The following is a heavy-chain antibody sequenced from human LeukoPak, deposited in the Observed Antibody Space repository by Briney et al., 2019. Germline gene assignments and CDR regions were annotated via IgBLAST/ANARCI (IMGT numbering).Heavy chain of an antibody. Sequence: PGGSLRLSCAASGFSFGAYRMNWVRQAPGKGLEWISHISETSDTVYYADTVKGRFTISTSNAENSLFLQMSNLRVEDTAVYYCAREPKNRNLLTYVFWEGYDVWGQGTMVTVSS. CDR1: GFSFGAYR. V-gene: IGHV3-48*04. CDR2: ISETSDTV. J-gene: IGHJ3*01. D-gene: IGHD3-10*01. CDR3: AREPKNRNLLTYVFWEGYDV.